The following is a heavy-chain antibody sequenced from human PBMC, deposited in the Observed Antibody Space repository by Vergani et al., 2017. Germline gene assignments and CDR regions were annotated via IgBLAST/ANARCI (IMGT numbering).Heavy chain of an antibody. CDR2: ISHDGNKK. V-gene: IGHV3-30*03. D-gene: IGHD2-8*01. CDR1: GFTFSNYG. J-gene: IGHJ4*02. CDR3: ARQSRXVFCTNGVCPLGY. Sequence: QVQLVESGGSVVQPGRSLRLSCAASGFTFSNYGLHWVRQAPGQGLEWVAVISHDGNKKYYVDSVKGRFTISRDNAKNSLHLQMNNLRAEDTAVYYCARQSRXVFCTNGVCPLGYWGQGALVTVSS.